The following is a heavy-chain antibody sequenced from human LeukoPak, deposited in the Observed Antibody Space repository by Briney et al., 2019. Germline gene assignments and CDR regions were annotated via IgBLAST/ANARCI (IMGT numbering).Heavy chain of an antibody. CDR3: ARELASVETASYYMDV. CDR1: GYTFTGYY. CDR2: INPNSGGT. D-gene: IGHD5-18*01. V-gene: IGHV1-2*02. J-gene: IGHJ6*03. Sequence: ASVKVSCKASGYTFTGYYMHWVRQAPGQGLEWMGWINPNSGGTNYAQKFQGRVTMTRDTSISTAYMELSRLRSDDTAVYYCARELASVETASYYMDVWGKGTTVTVSS.